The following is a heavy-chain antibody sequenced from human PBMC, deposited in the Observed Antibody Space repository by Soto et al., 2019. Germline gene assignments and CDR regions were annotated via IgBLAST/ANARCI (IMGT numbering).Heavy chain of an antibody. J-gene: IGHJ6*02. V-gene: IGHV3-11*04. CDR1: GFTFSDYS. Sequence: PGGSLRLSCAASGFTFSDYSMSWIRQAPGKGLEWVSYISSSGSNKYYADSVKGRFTISRDNSKNTLYLQMNSLRAEDTAVYYCARFMVRGEPNPYYYYGMDVWGQGTTVTVSS. CDR3: ARFMVRGEPNPYYYYGMDV. D-gene: IGHD3-10*01. CDR2: ISSSGSNK.